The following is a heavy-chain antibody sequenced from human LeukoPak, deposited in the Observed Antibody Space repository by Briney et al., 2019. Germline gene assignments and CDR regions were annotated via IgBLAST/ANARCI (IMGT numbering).Heavy chain of an antibody. CDR1: GGSISTYY. CDR3: ARSRIAVAGIIPWFDP. J-gene: IGHJ5*02. V-gene: IGHV4-59*08. Sequence: SETLSLTCTVSGGSISTYYWNWIRQPPGKGLEWLGYVYYSGITNYNPSLKSRVTISVDTSKNQFFLKLSSVTAADTAVYYCARSRIAVAGIIPWFDPWGQGTLVTVSS. CDR2: VYYSGIT. D-gene: IGHD6-19*01.